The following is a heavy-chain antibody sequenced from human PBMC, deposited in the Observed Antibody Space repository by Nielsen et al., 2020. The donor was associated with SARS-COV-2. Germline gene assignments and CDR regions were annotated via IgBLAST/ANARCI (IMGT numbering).Heavy chain of an antibody. CDR1: GFPFSSYE. CDR2: IDGNGRNI. D-gene: IGHD6-19*01. V-gene: IGHV3-48*03. J-gene: IGHJ3*02. CDR3: ARESVTGTDAFDI. Sequence: GGSLRLSCAASGFPFSSYEMNWVRQAPGKALEWLSYIDGNGRNIIYADSVKGRFTISRDNAENSLSLQMNSLRAEDTAVYYCARESVTGTDAFDIWGQETVVTVSS.